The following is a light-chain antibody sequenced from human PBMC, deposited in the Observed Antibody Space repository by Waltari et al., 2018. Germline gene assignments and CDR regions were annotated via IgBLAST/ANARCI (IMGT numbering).Light chain of an antibody. Sequence: ETVLPQSPATLSVSPGERVTLSCRASQSVRTNLAWYQQKPGQAPSLLMYGVSTRATGIPGRFSGSGSGTEFTLTINTLQSEDFAVYYCHQYNNWWTFGQGTKVEIK. CDR1: QSVRTN. V-gene: IGKV3D-15*01. CDR3: HQYNNWWT. CDR2: GVS. J-gene: IGKJ1*01.